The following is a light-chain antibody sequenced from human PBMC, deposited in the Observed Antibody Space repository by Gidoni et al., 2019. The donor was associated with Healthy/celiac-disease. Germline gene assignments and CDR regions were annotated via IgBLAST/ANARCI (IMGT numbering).Light chain of an antibody. CDR2: WAS. Sequence: DILLTQSPDSLSVSLGERATINCKSSQSVLYSSNNTNYLAWYQQKPGQPPKLLIYWASTRESGVPDRFSGSGSGTDFTLTISSLQAEDVAVYYCQQYYSTPKYTFXQXTKLEIK. V-gene: IGKV4-1*01. CDR3: QQYYSTPKYT. J-gene: IGKJ2*01. CDR1: QSVLYSSNNTNY.